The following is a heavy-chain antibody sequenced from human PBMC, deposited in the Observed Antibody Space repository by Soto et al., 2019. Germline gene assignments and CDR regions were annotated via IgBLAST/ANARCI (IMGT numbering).Heavy chain of an antibody. CDR1: GYTFTTYP. J-gene: IGHJ4*02. CDR2: INPGNGDR. D-gene: IGHD3-10*01. V-gene: IGHV1-3*01. Sequence: ASVKVSCKASGYTFTTYPIHWVRQAPGQGLEWMGWINPGNGDRDYLQKLQGRVTVTRDTSASTAYMKLSSLTSEDTAVYYCARKDYYRRGIYYFDSWGQGTLVTVSS. CDR3: ARKDYYRRGIYYFDS.